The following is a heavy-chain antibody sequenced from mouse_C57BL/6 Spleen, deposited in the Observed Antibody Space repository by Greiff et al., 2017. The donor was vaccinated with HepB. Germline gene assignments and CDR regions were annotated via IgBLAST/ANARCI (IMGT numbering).Heavy chain of an antibody. CDR3: ASLGPLYAMDY. J-gene: IGHJ4*01. V-gene: IGHV5-4*01. CDR2: ISDGGSYT. D-gene: IGHD4-1*01. CDR1: GFTFSSYA. Sequence: EVHLVESGGGLVKPGGSLKLSCAASGFTFSSYAMSWVRQTPEKRLEWVATISDGGSYTYYPDNVKGRFTISRDNAKNNLYLQMSHLKSEDTAMYYCASLGPLYAMDYWGQGTSVTVSS.